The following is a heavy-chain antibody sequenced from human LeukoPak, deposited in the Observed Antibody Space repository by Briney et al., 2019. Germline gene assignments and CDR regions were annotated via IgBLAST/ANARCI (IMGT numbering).Heavy chain of an antibody. V-gene: IGHV3-48*04. J-gene: IGHJ4*02. D-gene: IGHD3-10*01. Sequence: PGGSLRLSCAASGFTFSSYSMNWVRQAPGKGLEWVSYISSSSSTIYYADSVKGRFTISRDNAKNSLYLQMNSLRAEDTAVYYCATDFVRFGELLSYYFDYWGQGTLVTVSS. CDR1: GFTFSSYS. CDR3: ATDFVRFGELLSYYFDY. CDR2: ISSSSSTI.